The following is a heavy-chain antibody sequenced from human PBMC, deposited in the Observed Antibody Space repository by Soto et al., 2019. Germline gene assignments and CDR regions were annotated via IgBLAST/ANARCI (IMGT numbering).Heavy chain of an antibody. CDR2: IYYRGST. V-gene: IGHV4-30-4*01. Sequence: QVQLQESGPGLVKPSQTLSLPCTVSGGSISSGDYYWSWIRQPPGKGLEWIGYIYYRGSTYYNPSLKSRVTRSVHTAKNQFSLKLSSVTAADTAVYYCARASPVVTDVWGQGTTVTVSS. CDR3: ARASPVVTDV. CDR1: GGSISSGDYY. J-gene: IGHJ6*02.